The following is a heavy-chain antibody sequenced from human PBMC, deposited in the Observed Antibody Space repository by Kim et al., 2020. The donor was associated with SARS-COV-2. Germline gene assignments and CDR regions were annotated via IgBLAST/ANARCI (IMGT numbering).Heavy chain of an antibody. J-gene: IGHJ6*02. D-gene: IGHD6-13*01. CDR3: TTETSSWGDYYYYGMDV. CDR2: IKSKTDGGTT. Sequence: GGSLRLSCAASGFTFSNAWMSWVRQAPGKGLEWVGRIKSKTDGGTTDYAAPVKGRFTISRDDSKNTLYLQMNSLKTEDTAVYYCTTETSSWGDYYYYGMDVWGQGTTVTVSS. V-gene: IGHV3-15*01. CDR1: GFTFSNAW.